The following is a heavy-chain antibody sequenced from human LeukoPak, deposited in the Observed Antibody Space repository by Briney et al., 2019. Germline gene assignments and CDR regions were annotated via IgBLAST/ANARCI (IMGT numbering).Heavy chain of an antibody. Sequence: PSETLSLTCAFSGGSFSGYYWSWLRQPPGKGLEWIGEINHSGSTNYNPSLKSRVTISVDTSKNQFSLKLSSVTAADTAVYYCASGAAGYFDYWGQGTLVTVSS. D-gene: IGHD6-13*01. V-gene: IGHV4-34*01. CDR1: GGSFSGYY. J-gene: IGHJ4*02. CDR3: ASGAAGYFDY. CDR2: INHSGST.